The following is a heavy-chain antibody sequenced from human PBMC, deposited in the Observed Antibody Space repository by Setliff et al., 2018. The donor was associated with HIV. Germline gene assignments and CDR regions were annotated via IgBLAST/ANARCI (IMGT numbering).Heavy chain of an antibody. CDR1: GGSMNGYY. CDR2: ISHGGSA. CDR3: ARDYYDDSYYRPGIYYYYYMDV. Sequence: SETLSLTCSVSGGSMNGYYWSWIRQSPGKGLEWIGEISHGGSANYNPSLRSRVTISVDTSSNQFSLKLSSVTAADTAVYYCARDYYDDSYYRPGIYYYYYMDVWGKGTTVTVSS. V-gene: IGHV4-59*12. J-gene: IGHJ6*03. D-gene: IGHD3-10*01.